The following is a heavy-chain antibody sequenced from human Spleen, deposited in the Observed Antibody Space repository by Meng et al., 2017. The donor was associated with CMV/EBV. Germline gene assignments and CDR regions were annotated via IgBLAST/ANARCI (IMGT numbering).Heavy chain of an antibody. V-gene: IGHV1-2*02. CDR2: INPNNGGT. CDR1: GYAFTGYY. CDR3: ARDNNWGPDY. D-gene: IGHD7-27*01. Sequence: ASVKVSCKASGYAFTGYYMHWVRQAPGQGLEWMGWINPNNGGTNYAQQFQGRVTLTRDTSINTGYMELTRLTSDDTAVYYCARDNNWGPDYWGQGTLVTVSS. J-gene: IGHJ4*02.